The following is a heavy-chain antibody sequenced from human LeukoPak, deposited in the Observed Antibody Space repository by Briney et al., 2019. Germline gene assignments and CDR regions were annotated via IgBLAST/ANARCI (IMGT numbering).Heavy chain of an antibody. D-gene: IGHD3-10*01. V-gene: IGHV3-30*18. Sequence: GGSLRLSCAASGFTFSTYGMHWVRQAPGKGLEWVAVISYDESNKFYADSVKGRFTISRDNSKNTLYLQMNSLRAEDTAVYYCAKDLGYYYGSGSYSDRDFDYWGQGTLVTVSS. CDR2: ISYDESNK. J-gene: IGHJ4*02. CDR3: AKDLGYYYGSGSYSDRDFDY. CDR1: GFTFSTYG.